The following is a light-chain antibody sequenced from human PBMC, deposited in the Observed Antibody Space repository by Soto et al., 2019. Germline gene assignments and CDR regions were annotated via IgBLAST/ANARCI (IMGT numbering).Light chain of an antibody. CDR2: SIS. CDR1: TGAVTSGHY. CDR3: LLYYSGAQV. V-gene: IGLV7-43*01. J-gene: IGLJ2*01. Sequence: QAVVTQEPSLTVSPGGTVTLTCASSTGAVTSGHYPNWFQQKPGQAPRPLIYSISSKHSWTPARFSGSLLGGKAALTLSGVRPEDEAEYYCLLYYSGAQVFGGGTKVTV.